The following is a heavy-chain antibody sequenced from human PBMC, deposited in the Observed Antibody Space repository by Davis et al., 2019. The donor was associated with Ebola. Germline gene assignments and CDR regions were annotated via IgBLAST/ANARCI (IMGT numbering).Heavy chain of an antibody. V-gene: IGHV3-48*04. CDR3: ARDLRLTVVTPGNWFDP. J-gene: IGHJ5*02. Sequence: GESLKISCAASGFTFSSYAMSWVRQAPGKGLEWVSYISTSGSTRYYAESVKGRFTISRDNAKNSLYLHMNSLRAEDTAVYYCARDLRLTVVTPGNWFDPWGQGTLVTVSS. CDR1: GFTFSSYA. CDR2: ISTSGSTR. D-gene: IGHD4-23*01.